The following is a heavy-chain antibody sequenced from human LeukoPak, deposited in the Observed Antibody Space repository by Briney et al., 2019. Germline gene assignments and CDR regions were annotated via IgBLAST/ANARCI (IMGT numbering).Heavy chain of an antibody. CDR3: TRSSGWTYYFDY. J-gene: IGHJ4*02. CDR2: IRSKAYGGTT. V-gene: IGHV3-49*04. Sequence: GGSLRLSCTASGFTFGDYAMSWVRQAPGKGLEWVGFIRSKAYGGTTEYAASVKGRFTISRDDSKSIAYLQMNSLKTEDTAVYYCTRSSGWTYYFDYWGQGTLVTVSS. D-gene: IGHD6-19*01. CDR1: GFTFGDYA.